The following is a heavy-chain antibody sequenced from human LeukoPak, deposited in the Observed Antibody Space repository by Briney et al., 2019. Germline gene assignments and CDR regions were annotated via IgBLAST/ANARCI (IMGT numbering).Heavy chain of an antibody. V-gene: IGHV3-23*01. CDR1: GFTFSSYA. J-gene: IGHJ4*02. CDR3: AKGGSDYDDHGYSFDY. Sequence: GSLRLSCAASGFTFSSYAMSWVRQAPGKGLEWVSAISSSGGNTYYADSVKGRFTISRDSSKNTLYLQMNSLRAEDTAVYYCAKGGSDYDDHGYSFDYWGQGALVTVSS. CDR2: ISSSGGNT. D-gene: IGHD1-26*01.